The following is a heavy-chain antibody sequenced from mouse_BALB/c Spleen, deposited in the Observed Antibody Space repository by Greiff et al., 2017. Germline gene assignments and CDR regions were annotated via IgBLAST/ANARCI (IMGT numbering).Heavy chain of an antibody. CDR1: GFTFSSYA. J-gene: IGHJ2*01. CDR2: ISSGGST. D-gene: IGHD2-10*02. CDR3: ARGEVWPHFDY. Sequence: EVKLVESGGGLVKPGGSLKLSCAASGFTFSSYAMSWVRQTPEKRLEWVASISSGGSTYYPDSVKGRFTISRDNARNILYLQMSSLRSEDTAMYYCARGEVWPHFDYWGQGTTLTVSS. V-gene: IGHV5-6-5*01.